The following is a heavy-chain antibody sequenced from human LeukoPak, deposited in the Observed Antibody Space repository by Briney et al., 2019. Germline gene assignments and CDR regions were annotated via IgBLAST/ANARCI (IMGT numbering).Heavy chain of an antibody. Sequence: PGGSLRLSCAASGFTFSNNAMSWVRQAPGEGLEWVSATSTSGGSAYYADSVKGRFTISRDNAKNSLYLQMNSLRAEDTAVYYCARRYCSSTSCYAFDYWGQGTLVTVSS. V-gene: IGHV3-23*01. D-gene: IGHD2-2*01. J-gene: IGHJ4*02. CDR2: TSTSGGSA. CDR1: GFTFSNNA. CDR3: ARRYCSSTSCYAFDY.